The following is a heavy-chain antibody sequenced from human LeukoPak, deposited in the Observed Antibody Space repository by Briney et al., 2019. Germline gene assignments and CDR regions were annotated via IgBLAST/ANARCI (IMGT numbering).Heavy chain of an antibody. CDR2: TYYRSRWIN. V-gene: IGHV6-1*01. Sequence: SQTLSLTCAISGDSVSSSSSAWNWIRQSPSRGLEWLGRTYYRSRWINDYAVSVQSRLTINPDTSKNQFSLHLNSVTPEDTAVYYCARDRTYGDYPWDNYWGQGTLVTVSS. CDR3: ARDRTYGDYPWDNY. D-gene: IGHD4-17*01. J-gene: IGHJ4*02. CDR1: GDSVSSSSSA.